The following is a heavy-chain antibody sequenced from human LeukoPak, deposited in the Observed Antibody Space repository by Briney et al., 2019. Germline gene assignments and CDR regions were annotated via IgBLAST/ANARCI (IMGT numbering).Heavy chain of an antibody. V-gene: IGHV4-39*07. Sequence: SETLSLTCTVSGGSISSSDYFWGWIRQPPGTGLEWIGTINYSGSTSYNPSLRSRVTISLDTSKNQISLRLNSVTAADTAVYYCARPKRFGEVSDWGQGTLVTVSS. CDR2: INYSGST. CDR3: ARPKRFGEVSD. D-gene: IGHD3-10*01. CDR1: GGSISSSDYF. J-gene: IGHJ4*02.